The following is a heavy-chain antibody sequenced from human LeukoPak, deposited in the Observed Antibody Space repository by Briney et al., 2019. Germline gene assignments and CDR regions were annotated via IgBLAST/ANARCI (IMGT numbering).Heavy chain of an antibody. V-gene: IGHV3-9*01. J-gene: IGHJ4*02. Sequence: PGGSLRLSCAASGFTFDDYAMHWVRQAPGKGLEWVSGISWNSGSIGYADSVKGRFTISRDNSKNTLYLQMNSLRAEDTAVYYCARIMDFLDDYWGQGTLVTVSS. CDR1: GFTFDDYA. D-gene: IGHD3-16*01. CDR3: ARIMDFLDDY. CDR2: ISWNSGSI.